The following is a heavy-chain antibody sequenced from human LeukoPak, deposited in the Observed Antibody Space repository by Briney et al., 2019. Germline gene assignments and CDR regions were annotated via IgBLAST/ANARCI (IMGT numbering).Heavy chain of an antibody. CDR1: GGSIRTYY. V-gene: IGHV4-4*07. D-gene: IGHD6-6*01. CDR3: ARDRPYSFSSTLFDY. Sequence: SETLSLTCTGSGGSIRTYYWSWIRQPAGEGVEWIGRIFPSGSANYNTSLKSRVTLSVYTSKNQFSLRLSFVTAADTAVYYCARDRPYSFSSTLFDYWGQGVLVTVSS. CDR2: IFPSGSA. J-gene: IGHJ4*02.